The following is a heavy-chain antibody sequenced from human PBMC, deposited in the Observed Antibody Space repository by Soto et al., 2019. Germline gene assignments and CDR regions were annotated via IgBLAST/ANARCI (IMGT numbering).Heavy chain of an antibody. Sequence: PSETLSLTCTVSGGSMNTYYWGWFRQPPGKGLEWVGYIYYSGSTTYSPSLKSRVTISVDTSKNQFSLKLSSVTAADTAVYYCATLWGQDWGQGTLVTVSS. D-gene: IGHD3-10*01. CDR2: IYYSGST. V-gene: IGHV4-59*08. J-gene: IGHJ4*02. CDR1: GGSMNTYY. CDR3: ATLWGQD.